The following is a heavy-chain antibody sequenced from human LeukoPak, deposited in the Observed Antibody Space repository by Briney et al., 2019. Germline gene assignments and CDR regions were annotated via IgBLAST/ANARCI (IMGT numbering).Heavy chain of an antibody. CDR2: IKQDGSEK. CDR3: ARRGGSSWYH. Sequence: GGSLRLSCAASGFTLSSYWMSWVRQAPGKGLEWVANIKQDGSEKYYVDSVKGRFTISRDNAKNSLYLQMNSLRAEDTAVYYCARRGGSSWYHWGQGTLVTVSS. J-gene: IGHJ4*02. CDR1: GFTLSSYW. D-gene: IGHD6-13*01. V-gene: IGHV3-7*01.